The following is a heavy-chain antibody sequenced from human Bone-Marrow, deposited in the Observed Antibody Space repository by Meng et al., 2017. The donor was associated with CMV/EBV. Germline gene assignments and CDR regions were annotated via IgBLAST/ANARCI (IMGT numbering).Heavy chain of an antibody. V-gene: IGHV2-5*02. CDR2: NYWDNDK. CDR3: AHRITYYRGAFDF. Sequence: TLNESGATPLIPKKTLRLNCTGSGFSLRTTGVGVAWIRKPPGKALGLLVLNYWDNDKRYSPSLKNMLTITKDTSKIQVILTMTNMDPVDTGTYYCAHRITYYRGAFDFCGQGTLVTVSS. CDR1: GFSLRTTGVG. J-gene: IGHJ4*02. D-gene: IGHD3-3*01.